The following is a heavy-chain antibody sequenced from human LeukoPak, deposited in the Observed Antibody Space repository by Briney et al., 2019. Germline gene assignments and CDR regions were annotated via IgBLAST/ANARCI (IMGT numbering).Heavy chain of an antibody. CDR1: GGTFSSYA. D-gene: IGHD2-15*01. Sequence: GASVKVSCKASGGTFSSYAISWVRQAPGQGLEWMGGIIPIFGTANYAQKFQGRVTITADESTSTAYMELSGLRSDDTAVYYCARTRMGYYYYGMDVWGQGTTVTVSS. CDR2: IIPIFGTA. CDR3: ARTRMGYYYYGMDV. V-gene: IGHV1-69*13. J-gene: IGHJ6*02.